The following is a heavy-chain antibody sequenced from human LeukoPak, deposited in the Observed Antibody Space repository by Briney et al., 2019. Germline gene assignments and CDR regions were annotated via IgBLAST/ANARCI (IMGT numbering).Heavy chain of an antibody. CDR1: GXSISSYY. D-gene: IGHD6-6*01. CDR3: ARWGYSSSSRGGPFDY. Sequence: SETLSLTCTVSGXSISSYYWSWIRQPAGKGLEWIGRIYTSGSTDYNPSLKSRVTMSVDTSKNQFSLKLSSVTAADTAVYYCARWGYSSSSRGGPFDYWGQGTLVTVSS. CDR2: IYTSGST. J-gene: IGHJ4*02. V-gene: IGHV4-4*07.